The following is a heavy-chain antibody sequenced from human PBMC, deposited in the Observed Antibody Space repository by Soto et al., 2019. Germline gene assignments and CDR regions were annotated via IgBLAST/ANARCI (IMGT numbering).Heavy chain of an antibody. D-gene: IGHD6-19*01. Sequence: ASLKVSCKASGYTFTSYGISWVRQAPGQGLEWMGWISAYNGNTNYAQKLQGRVTMTTDTSTSTAYMELRSLRSDDTAVYYCDRASSGWTAPDYWGQGTLVTVSS. J-gene: IGHJ4*02. CDR1: GYTFTSYG. CDR3: DRASSGWTAPDY. CDR2: ISAYNGNT. V-gene: IGHV1-18*01.